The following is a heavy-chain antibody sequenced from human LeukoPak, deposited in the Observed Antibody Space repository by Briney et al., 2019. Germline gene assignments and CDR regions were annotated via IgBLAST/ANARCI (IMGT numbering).Heavy chain of an antibody. V-gene: IGHV1-69*05. CDR1: GGTFSSYA. D-gene: IGHD3-22*01. J-gene: IGHJ3*02. Sequence: ASVKVSCKASGGTFSSYAISRVRQAPGQGLEWMGGITPIFGTANYAQKFQGRVTITTDESTSTAYMELSSLRSEDTAVYYCASPPYDSSGYYLGDAFDIWGQGTMVTVSS. CDR2: ITPIFGTA. CDR3: ASPPYDSSGYYLGDAFDI.